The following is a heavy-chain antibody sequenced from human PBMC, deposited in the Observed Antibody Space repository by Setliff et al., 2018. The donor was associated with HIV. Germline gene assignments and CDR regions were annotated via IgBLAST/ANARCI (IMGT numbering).Heavy chain of an antibody. V-gene: IGHV3-48*03. J-gene: IGHJ6*04. D-gene: IGHD1-1*01. CDR3: AKAIDKGSVRMDV. Sequence: GGSLRLSCAASGFTFSSYEMNWVRQAPGKGLEWVSYISSSDNTIHYADSVRGRFTISRDNAKNSLYLQMNSLRAEDTAVYYCAKAIDKGSVRMDVWGKGTTVTVSS. CDR2: ISSSDNTI. CDR1: GFTFSSYE.